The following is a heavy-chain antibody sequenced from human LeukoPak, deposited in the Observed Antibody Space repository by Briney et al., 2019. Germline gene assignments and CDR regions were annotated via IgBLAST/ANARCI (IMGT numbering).Heavy chain of an antibody. Sequence: PGGSLRLSCAASGFTFSSYAMHWVRQAPGKGLEWVAVISYDGSNKYYADSVKGRFTISRDNSKNTLYLQMNSLRAEDTAVCYCAREYYYDSSGYPIDAFDIWGQGTMVTVSS. CDR3: AREYYYDSSGYPIDAFDI. V-gene: IGHV3-30*04. J-gene: IGHJ3*02. CDR1: GFTFSSYA. CDR2: ISYDGSNK. D-gene: IGHD3-22*01.